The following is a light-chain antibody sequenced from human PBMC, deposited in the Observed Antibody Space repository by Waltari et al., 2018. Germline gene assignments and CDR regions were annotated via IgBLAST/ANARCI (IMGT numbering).Light chain of an antibody. CDR3: QQYNNWPPMT. J-gene: IGKJ1*01. CDR1: QSVSSK. V-gene: IGKV3-15*01. CDR2: GAS. Sequence: EIVMTQSPATLSVSQGERATLSCRASQSVSSKLAWYQQKPGQAPRLLIYGASTRATGIPARFSGSGSGTEFTLTISSMQSEDFAVYYCQQYNNWPPMTFGQGTKVEIK.